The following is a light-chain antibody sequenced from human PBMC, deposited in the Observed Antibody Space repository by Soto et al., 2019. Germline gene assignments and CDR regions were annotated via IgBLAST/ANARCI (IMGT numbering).Light chain of an antibody. CDR2: SYN. J-gene: IGLJ1*01. V-gene: IGLV1-44*01. CDR1: SSNIGSNT. CDR3: AAWHDSLNGYV. Sequence: QSVLTQPPSASGTPGQRVTISCSGSSSNIGSNTVNWYQQLPGTAPKLLIYSYNQRPSGVPDRFSGSKSVTSASLAISGLQSEDEADYYCAAWHDSLNGYVFGTGTKVTVL.